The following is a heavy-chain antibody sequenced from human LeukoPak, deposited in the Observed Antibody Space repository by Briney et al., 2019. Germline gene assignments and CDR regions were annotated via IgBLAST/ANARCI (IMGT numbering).Heavy chain of an antibody. CDR1: GYTFTSYS. CDR3: VRFNSGGSRFDF. CDR2: INPSGGTT. V-gene: IGHV1-46*01. D-gene: IGHD1-26*01. Sequence: ASVKVSCKASGYTFTSYSMHWVRQAPGQGLEWMGIINPSGGTTTYAKKFQGRVTMPRDTSTSTVYMELSSLRSDDTAVYYCVRFNSGGSRFDFWGQGALVTVSS. J-gene: IGHJ4*02.